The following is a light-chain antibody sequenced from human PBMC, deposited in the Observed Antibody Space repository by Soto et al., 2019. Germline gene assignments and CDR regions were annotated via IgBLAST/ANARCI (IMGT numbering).Light chain of an antibody. CDR2: GAS. J-gene: IGKJ4*01. CDR3: QHYGSSPPLT. V-gene: IGKV3-20*01. Sequence: EIVLTQSPGTLSLSPGERATLSCRASQSISSSDLAWYQQKPGQAPRLLIYGASSRTTGIPDRFSGSASGTDFTLAISRLEPEDFAVYYCQHYGSSPPLTFGGGTKVEIK. CDR1: QSISSSD.